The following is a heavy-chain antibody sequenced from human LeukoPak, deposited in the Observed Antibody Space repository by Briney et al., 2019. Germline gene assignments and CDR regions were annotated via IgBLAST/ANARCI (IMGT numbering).Heavy chain of an antibody. V-gene: IGHV3-7*05. Sequence: PGGSLILSCAASGFTLSIYWMSWVRQAPGKGLEWVANIKHDGSEKYYVDSVKGRFTISRDNAKNSLFLQMNSLRAEDTAVYYCTRDSQGSGMYSVVYWGQGTLVTVSS. CDR1: GFTLSIYW. D-gene: IGHD3-10*01. CDR2: IKHDGSEK. J-gene: IGHJ4*02. CDR3: TRDSQGSGMYSVVY.